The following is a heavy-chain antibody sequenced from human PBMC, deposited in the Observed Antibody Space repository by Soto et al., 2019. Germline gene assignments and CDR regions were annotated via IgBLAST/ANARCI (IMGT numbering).Heavy chain of an antibody. CDR2: INSDGSST. CDR1: GFTFSSYW. J-gene: IGHJ6*03. CDR3: ARRPRGPDYYYYYMDV. V-gene: IGHV3-74*01. D-gene: IGHD6-25*01. Sequence: GGSLRLSCAASGFTFSSYWMHWVRQAPGKGLVWVSRINSDGSSTSYADSVKGRFTISRDNAKNTLYLQMNSLRAEDTAVYYCARRPRGPDYYYYYMDVWGKGTTVTVSS.